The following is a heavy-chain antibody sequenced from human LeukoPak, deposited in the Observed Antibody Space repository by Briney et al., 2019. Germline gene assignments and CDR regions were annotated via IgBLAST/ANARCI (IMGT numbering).Heavy chain of an antibody. CDR3: ARDKQWLVRYHAFDI. D-gene: IGHD6-19*01. CDR1: GFTFSDYY. CDR2: ISSSGSTI. V-gene: IGHV3-11*01. J-gene: IGHJ3*02. Sequence: GGSLRPSCAASGFTFSDYYMSWIRQAPGKGLEWVSYISSSGSTIYYADSVKGRFTISRDNAKNSLYLQMNSLRAEDTAVYYCARDKQWLVRYHAFDIWGQGTMVTVSS.